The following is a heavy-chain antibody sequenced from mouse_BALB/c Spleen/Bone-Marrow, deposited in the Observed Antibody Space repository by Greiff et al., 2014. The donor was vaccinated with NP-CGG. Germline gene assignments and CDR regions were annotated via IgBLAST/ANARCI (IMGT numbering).Heavy chain of an antibody. CDR2: IRNKANGYTA. Sequence: DVQLVESGGGLVQPGGSLRLSCATSGFTFTDYYMSWVRQTPGKALEWLGFIRNKANGYTADYSVSVKGRFTISRDNSQNILYLQMNTLRAGDSATYYCARDENYDIYWYFDVWGAGTTVTVSS. D-gene: IGHD1-1*01. V-gene: IGHV7-3*02. CDR3: ARDENYDIYWYFDV. J-gene: IGHJ1*01. CDR1: GFTFTDYY.